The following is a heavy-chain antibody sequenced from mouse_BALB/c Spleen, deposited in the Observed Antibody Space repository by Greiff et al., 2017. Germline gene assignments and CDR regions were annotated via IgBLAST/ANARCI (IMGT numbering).Heavy chain of an antibody. Sequence: EVQGVESGGGLVQPGGSLKLSCAASGFTFSSYTMSWVRQTPEKRLEWVAYISNGGGSTYYPDTVKGRFTISRDNAKNTLYLQMSSLKSEDTAMYYCARHGAYYGNYGDAMDDWGQGTSVTVSS. V-gene: IGHV5-12-2*01. CDR2: ISNGGGST. CDR1: GFTFSSYT. J-gene: IGHJ4*01. D-gene: IGHD2-10*01. CDR3: ARHGAYYGNYGDAMDD.